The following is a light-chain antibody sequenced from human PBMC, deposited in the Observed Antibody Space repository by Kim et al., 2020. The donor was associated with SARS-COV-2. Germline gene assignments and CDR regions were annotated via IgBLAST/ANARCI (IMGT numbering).Light chain of an antibody. Sequence: SYELTQPPSVSVSPGQTASITCSGDRLGNKYVCWYQQKPGQSPVVVLYQDERRPSGIPERFSGSNSGNTATLTISGTQALDEADYYFQVWDSTTTVFGGG. CDR3: QVWDSTTTV. CDR1: RLGNKY. V-gene: IGLV3-1*01. J-gene: IGLJ2*01. CDR2: QDE.